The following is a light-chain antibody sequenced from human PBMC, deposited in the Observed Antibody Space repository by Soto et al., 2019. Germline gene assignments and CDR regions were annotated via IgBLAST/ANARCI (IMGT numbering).Light chain of an antibody. V-gene: IGLV1-40*01. CDR3: QTYDTSLSAYV. J-gene: IGLJ1*01. CDR2: GNN. Sequence: QSVLAQPPSVSGAPGQRVTISCTGSSSNFGSGYDVQWYQQLPGRAPKFLISGNNDRPSGLPDRFSASKSGTSASLAITGLQAEDEADYYCQTYDTSLSAYVLGSGTKVTVL. CDR1: SSNFGSGYD.